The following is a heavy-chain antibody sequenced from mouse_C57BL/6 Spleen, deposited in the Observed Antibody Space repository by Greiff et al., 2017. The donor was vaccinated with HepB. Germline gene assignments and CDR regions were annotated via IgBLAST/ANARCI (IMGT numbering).Heavy chain of an antibody. Sequence: DVMLVESGGGLVKPGGSLKLSCAASGFTFSDYGMHWVRQAPEKGLEWVAYISSGSSTIYYADTVKGRFTISRDNAKNTLFLQMTSLRSEDTAMYYCARSYGGNFDYWGQGTTLTVSS. CDR1: GFTFSDYG. J-gene: IGHJ2*01. V-gene: IGHV5-17*01. D-gene: IGHD1-1*02. CDR2: ISSGSSTI. CDR3: ARSYGGNFDY.